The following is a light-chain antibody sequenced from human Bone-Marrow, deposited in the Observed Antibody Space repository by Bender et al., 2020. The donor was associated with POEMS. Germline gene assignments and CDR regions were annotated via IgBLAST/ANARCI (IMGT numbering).Light chain of an antibody. CDR1: SSDVGGYDY. J-gene: IGLJ1*01. CDR2: DVS. CDR3: CSYAGSYKYV. Sequence: QSALTQPRSVSGSPGQSVTISCTGTSSDVGGYDYVSWYQQHPGKVPKVLIYDVSARPSGVPDRFSGSKSGNTASLTISGLQAEDEADYYCCSYAGSYKYVFGPGTTVTVL. V-gene: IGLV2-11*01.